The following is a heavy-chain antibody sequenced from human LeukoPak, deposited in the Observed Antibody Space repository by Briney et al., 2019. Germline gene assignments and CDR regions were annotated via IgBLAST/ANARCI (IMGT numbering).Heavy chain of an antibody. V-gene: IGHV4-61*02. Sequence: PSETLSLTCTVSGGSISSGSYYWSWIRQPAGKGLEWIGRIYTSGSTNYNPSLKSRATISVDTSKNQFSLKLSSVTAADTAVYYCARDFPLGLAATSNRVGDNNWFDPWGQGTLVTVSS. CDR1: GGSISSGSYY. CDR3: ARDFPLGLAATSNRVGDNNWFDP. J-gene: IGHJ5*02. CDR2: IYTSGST. D-gene: IGHD6-6*01.